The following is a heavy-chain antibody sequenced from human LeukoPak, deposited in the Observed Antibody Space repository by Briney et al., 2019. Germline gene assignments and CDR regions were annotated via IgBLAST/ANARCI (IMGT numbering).Heavy chain of an antibody. J-gene: IGHJ4*02. V-gene: IGHV4-59*01. CDR2: IHHSGIT. CDR3: ARGVGSSWYYFDY. CDR1: GGSISSYY. D-gene: IGHD6-13*01. Sequence: SETLSLTCIVSGGSISSYYWSWIRQPPGKGLEWIWYIHHSGITKYNPSLKSRVTISVDMPKNQFSLKLSSVTAADTAVYYCARGVGSSWYYFDYWGQGTLVTVSS.